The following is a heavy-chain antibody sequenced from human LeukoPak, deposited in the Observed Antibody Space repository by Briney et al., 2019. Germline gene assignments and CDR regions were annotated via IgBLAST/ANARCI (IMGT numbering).Heavy chain of an antibody. CDR2: IYYSGST. V-gene: IGHV4-39*01. J-gene: IGHJ5*02. CDR3: ARHTPYWFDP. D-gene: IGHD2-15*01. CDR1: GGSISSSSYY. Sequence: KPSETLSLNCTVSGGSISSSSYYWGWIREPPGKGLEWIGSIYYSGSTYYNPSLKSRVTISVDTSKNQFSLKLSSVTAADTAVYYCARHTPYWFDPWGQGTLVTVSS.